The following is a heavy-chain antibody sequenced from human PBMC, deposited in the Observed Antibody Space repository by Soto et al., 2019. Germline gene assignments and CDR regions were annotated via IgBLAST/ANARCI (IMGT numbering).Heavy chain of an antibody. J-gene: IGHJ5*02. D-gene: IGHD6-13*01. Sequence: ESGGGLVKPGGSLRLSCAASGFTFGDYYMTWIRQAPGKGLEWVSFIGNRGTGIYYADSVKGRFTIFRDNAKNSSYLQMNSLRAEDTAMYYCARDLRAVGMASRFDPWGQGTLVTVSS. CDR3: ARDLRAVGMASRFDP. CDR1: GFTFGDYY. V-gene: IGHV3-11*01. CDR2: IGNRGTGI.